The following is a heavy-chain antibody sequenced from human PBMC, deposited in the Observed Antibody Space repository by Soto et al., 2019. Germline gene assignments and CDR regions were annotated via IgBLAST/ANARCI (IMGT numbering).Heavy chain of an antibody. Sequence: EVQLVESGGGLVQPGGSLRLSCAASGFTFSLYWMHWVRQVPGKGLVWVSRINGAGSSITYADSVKGRFTISRDNANNTLYLQMNSLRAEDTAVYYCVRDRSRNWFDPWGLGTLVTVSS. J-gene: IGHJ5*02. CDR1: GFTFSLYW. CDR3: VRDRSRNWFDP. D-gene: IGHD2-15*01. V-gene: IGHV3-74*03. CDR2: INGAGSSI.